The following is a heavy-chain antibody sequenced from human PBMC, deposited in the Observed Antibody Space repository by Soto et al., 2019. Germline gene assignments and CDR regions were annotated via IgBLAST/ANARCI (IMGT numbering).Heavy chain of an antibody. CDR3: AITAMINRDSSTSFDY. CDR2: IKSKSDGETA. D-gene: IGHD5-18*01. J-gene: IGHJ4*02. Sequence: GGSLRLSCAASGLTFSNAWMTCVRQAPGKGLEWVGRIKSKSDGETADVAAPVKARFTISRDDSKNKVFLEMNSLKSEDTALYYCAITAMINRDSSTSFDYWGQGTQVTVSS. V-gene: IGHV3-15*01. CDR1: GLTFSNAW.